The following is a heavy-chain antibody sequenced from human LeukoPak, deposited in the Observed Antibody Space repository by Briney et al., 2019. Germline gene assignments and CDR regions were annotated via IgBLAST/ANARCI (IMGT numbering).Heavy chain of an antibody. V-gene: IGHV4-39*07. D-gene: IGHD4-23*01. CDR3: ARNIPFYVVNYFAD. CDR1: GGSITSGSYY. J-gene: IGHJ4*02. CDR2: IYDSGSN. Sequence: SETLSLTCTVPGGSITSGSYYWGWIRHPPGKGLEWIGCIYDSGSNYYNPSLKSRITISLDTSKNQFSLKLSSVTAADMAMYCCARNIPFYVVNYFADWGQATPVTV.